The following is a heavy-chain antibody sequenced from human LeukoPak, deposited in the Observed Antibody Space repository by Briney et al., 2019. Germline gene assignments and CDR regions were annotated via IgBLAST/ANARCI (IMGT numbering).Heavy chain of an antibody. CDR3: AKDYQPYRRIVVVPAAISLNYYYGMDV. CDR1: GFTFSSYG. V-gene: IGHV3-33*03. Sequence: SGGSLRLSCAASGFTFSSYGMHWVRQAPGKGLGWVAVIWYDGSNEYYADSVKGRFTISRDNAKNSLYLQMNSLRAEDTALYYCAKDYQPYRRIVVVPAAISLNYYYGMDVWGQGTTVTVSS. J-gene: IGHJ6*02. D-gene: IGHD2-2*01. CDR2: IWYDGSNE.